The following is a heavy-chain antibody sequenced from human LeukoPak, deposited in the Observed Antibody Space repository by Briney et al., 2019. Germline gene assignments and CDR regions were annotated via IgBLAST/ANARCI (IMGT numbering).Heavy chain of an antibody. CDR1: GDSLSSHY. D-gene: IGHD6-13*01. V-gene: IGHV4-59*08. CDR2: IYYNGDT. CDR3: ARQYSSSWYEDY. J-gene: IGHJ4*02. Sequence: SETLSLTCGVSGDSLSSHYWGWIGQPPGKELEWIGYIYYNGDTNYNPSLKSRVTMSLDTSKNQFSLNLTSVTAADTAVYYCARQYSSSWYEDYWGQGTLVTVSS.